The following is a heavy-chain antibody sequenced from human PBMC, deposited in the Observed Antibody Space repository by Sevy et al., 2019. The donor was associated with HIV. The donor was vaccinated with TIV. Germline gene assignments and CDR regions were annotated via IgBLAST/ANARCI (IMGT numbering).Heavy chain of an antibody. D-gene: IGHD3-3*02. CDR2: ISGYHGYT. CDR3: AKEGKNIRSWFDP. CDR1: GYSFTNYG. V-gene: IGHV1-18*01. J-gene: IGHJ5*02. Sequence: ASVKVSCKASGYSFTNYGIGWVRQAPGQGLEWMGWISGYHGYTNYAQNLQGRVTMTTDTSTSTAYMELRSLRSDDTAIYYCAKEGKNIRSWFDPWGQGTLVTVSS.